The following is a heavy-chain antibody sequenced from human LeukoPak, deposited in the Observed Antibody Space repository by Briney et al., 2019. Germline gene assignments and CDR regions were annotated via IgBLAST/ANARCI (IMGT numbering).Heavy chain of an antibody. CDR1: GFTFSSYG. J-gene: IGHJ6*02. CDR3: AKDAPDEEMVRGYRPSAYGMDV. V-gene: IGHV3-30*18. CDR2: ISYDGSNK. Sequence: PGGSLRLSCAASGFTFSSYGMHWVRQAPGKGLEWVAVISYDGSNKYYADSVKGRFTISRDNSKNTLYLQMNSLRAEDTAVYYCAKDAPDEEMVRGYRPSAYGMDVWGQGTTVTVSS. D-gene: IGHD3-10*01.